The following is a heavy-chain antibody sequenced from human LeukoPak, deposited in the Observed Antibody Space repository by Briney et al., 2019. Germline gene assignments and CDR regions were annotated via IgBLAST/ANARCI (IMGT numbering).Heavy chain of an antibody. CDR2: INPSGGST. CDR3: ARVIVGATSGRNYFDY. D-gene: IGHD1-26*01. J-gene: IGHJ4*02. Sequence: ASVKVSCKASGYTFTTYYIHWVRQAPGQGLEWMGIINPSGGSTRYAQKFQGRVTMTRDTSTSTVCMELSSLRSEDTAVYYCARVIVGATSGRNYFDYWGQGTLVTVSS. V-gene: IGHV1-46*01. CDR1: GYTFTTYY.